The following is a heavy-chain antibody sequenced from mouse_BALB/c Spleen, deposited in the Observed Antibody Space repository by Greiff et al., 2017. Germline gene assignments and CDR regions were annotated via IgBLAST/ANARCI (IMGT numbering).Heavy chain of an antibody. Sequence: EVKLVESGGGLVKPGGSLKISCAASGFTFSDYYMYWVRQTPEKRLEWVATISDGGSYTYYPDSVKGRFTISRDNAKNNLYLQMSSLKSEDTAMYYCARAIHDESPFAYWGQGTLVTVSA. D-gene: IGHD2-3*01. CDR3: ARAIHDESPFAY. J-gene: IGHJ3*01. CDR2: ISDGGSYT. V-gene: IGHV5-4*02. CDR1: GFTFSDYY.